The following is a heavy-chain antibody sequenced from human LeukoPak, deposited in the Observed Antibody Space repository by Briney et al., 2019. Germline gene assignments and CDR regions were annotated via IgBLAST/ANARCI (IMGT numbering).Heavy chain of an antibody. CDR3: ARDPIVAVSYYFDY. D-gene: IGHD5-12*01. Sequence: GGSLRLSCAASGFNFSSYTMTWVRQAPGKGLEWVSSITSRNNYMYYADSVRGRFTISRDNAKNSLYLHINSLRAEDTAVYFCARDPIVAVSYYFDYWGQGTLVTVSS. CDR2: ITSRNNYM. CDR1: GFNFSSYT. J-gene: IGHJ4*02. V-gene: IGHV3-21*01.